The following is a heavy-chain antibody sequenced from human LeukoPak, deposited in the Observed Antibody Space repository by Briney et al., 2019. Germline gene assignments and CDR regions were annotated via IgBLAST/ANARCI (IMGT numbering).Heavy chain of an antibody. CDR3: ATFSYAGNAGGSVGP. D-gene: IGHD4-23*01. J-gene: IGHJ5*02. CDR1: GFTFSSYG. CDR2: ISYDGSNK. Sequence: GGSLRLSCAASGFTFSSYGMHWVRQAPGKGLEWVAVISYDGSNKYYADSVKGRFTISRDNSKNTVYLQMNSLRAEDTAVYYCATFSYAGNAGGSVGPWGQGTLVTVSS. V-gene: IGHV3-30*03.